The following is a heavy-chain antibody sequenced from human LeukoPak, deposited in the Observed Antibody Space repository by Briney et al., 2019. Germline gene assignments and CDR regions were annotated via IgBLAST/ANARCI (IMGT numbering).Heavy chain of an antibody. CDR2: ISAYNGNT. Sequence: GASVKVSCKASGYTFTSYYMHWVRQAPGQGLEWMGWISAYNGNTNYAQKLQGRVTMTTDTSTSTAYMELRSLRSDDTAVYYCARVKRTVTKPQSGPVAVYYYYYMDVWGKGTTVTVSS. CDR1: GYTFTSYY. V-gene: IGHV1-18*04. CDR3: ARVKRTVTKPQSGPVAVYYYYYMDV. J-gene: IGHJ6*03. D-gene: IGHD4-17*01.